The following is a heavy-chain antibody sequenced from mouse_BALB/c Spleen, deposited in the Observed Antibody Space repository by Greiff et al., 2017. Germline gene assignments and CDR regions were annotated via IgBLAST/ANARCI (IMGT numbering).Heavy chain of an antibody. CDR1: GFTFSDYG. V-gene: IGHV5-15*02. J-gene: IGHJ3*01. CDR3: ARAPDGVYVGCAY. Sequence: EVKLVESGGGLVQPGGSRKLSCAASGFTFSDYGMAWVRQAPGKGPEWVAFISNLAYSIYYADTVTGRFTISRENAKNTLYLEMSSLRSEDTAMYYCARAPDGVYVGCAYRGQESLVTVSA. D-gene: IGHD2-13*01. CDR2: ISNLAYSI.